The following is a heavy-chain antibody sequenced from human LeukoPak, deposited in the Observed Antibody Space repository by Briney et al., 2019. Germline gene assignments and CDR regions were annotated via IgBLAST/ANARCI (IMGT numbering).Heavy chain of an antibody. CDR3: ARDFSGFDY. CDR2: IYTGGST. J-gene: IGHJ4*02. CDR1: GGSISSYY. V-gene: IGHV4-4*07. Sequence: SETLSLTCTVSGGSISSYYWSWIRQPAGKGLEWIGRIYTGGSTTHNPSLKSRVTMSLDTSKDQFSLKLNSVTAADTAVYYCARDFSGFDYWGQGTLVIVSS. D-gene: IGHD3-10*01.